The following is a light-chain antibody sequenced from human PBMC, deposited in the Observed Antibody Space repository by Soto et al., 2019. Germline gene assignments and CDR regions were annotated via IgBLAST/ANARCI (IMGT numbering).Light chain of an antibody. J-gene: IGLJ2*01. Sequence: QSALTQPASVCGSPGQSITISCTGTSSDVGSYNLVSWYQQHPGKAPKLMIYEGSKRPSGVSNRFSGSKSGNTAYLTISGLQAEDEADYYCCSYAGSSTYVVFGGGTKLTVL. CDR1: SSDVGSYNL. CDR2: EGS. V-gene: IGLV2-23*01. CDR3: CSYAGSSTYVV.